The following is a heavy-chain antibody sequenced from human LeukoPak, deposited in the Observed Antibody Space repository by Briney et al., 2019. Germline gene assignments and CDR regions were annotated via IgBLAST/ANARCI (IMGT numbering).Heavy chain of an antibody. CDR3: ARVGRTTVHLADNWFDP. D-gene: IGHD4-17*01. Sequence: ASVKVSCKASGYTFTSYAMNWVRQAPGQGLEWMGWINTNTGNPTYAQGFTGRFVFSLDTSVSTAYLQISSLKAEDTAVYYCARVGRTTVHLADNWFDPWGQGTLVTVSS. V-gene: IGHV7-4-1*02. CDR1: GYTFTSYA. CDR2: INTNTGNP. J-gene: IGHJ5*02.